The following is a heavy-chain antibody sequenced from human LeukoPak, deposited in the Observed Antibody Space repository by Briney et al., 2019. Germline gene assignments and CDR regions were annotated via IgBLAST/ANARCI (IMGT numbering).Heavy chain of an antibody. J-gene: IGHJ5*02. V-gene: IGHV4-34*01. CDR2: INHSGST. CDR1: GGSFSGYY. D-gene: IGHD3-10*01. CDR3: ARDQWFGELFTWFDP. Sequence: PSETLSLTCAVYGGSFSGYYWSWIRQPPGKGLEWIGEINHSGSTNYNPSLKSRVTISVDTSKNQFSLKLSSVTAADTAVYYCARDQWFGELFTWFDPWGQGTLVTVSS.